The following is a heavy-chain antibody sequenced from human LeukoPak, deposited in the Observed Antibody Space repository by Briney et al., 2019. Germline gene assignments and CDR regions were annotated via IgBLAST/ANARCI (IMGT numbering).Heavy chain of an antibody. J-gene: IGHJ3*02. CDR1: GYTFTDYY. CDR3: ARVYCSSTSCRKHDAFDI. D-gene: IGHD2-2*01. CDR2: INPNSVGT. V-gene: IGHV1-2*02. Sequence: GASLKVSCKASGYTFTDYYMHWVRQAPGQGLEWMGWINPNSVGTNYAQKFQGRVTMTRDTSISTAYMELSRLRSDDTAVYYCARVYCSSTSCRKHDAFDIWGQGTMVTVSS.